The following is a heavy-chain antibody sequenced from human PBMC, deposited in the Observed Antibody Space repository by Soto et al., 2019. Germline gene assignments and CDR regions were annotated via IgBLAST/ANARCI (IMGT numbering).Heavy chain of an antibody. V-gene: IGHV3-74*01. J-gene: IGHJ6*02. Sequence: GGSLRLSCAASGFTFSSYWMHWVRQAPGKGLVWVSRINSDGSSTSYADSVKGRFTISRDNAKNTLYLQINSLRAEDTAVYYCARGDYYYGMDVWGQGTTVTVSS. CDR3: ARGDYYYGMDV. CDR1: GFTFSSYW. CDR2: INSDGSST.